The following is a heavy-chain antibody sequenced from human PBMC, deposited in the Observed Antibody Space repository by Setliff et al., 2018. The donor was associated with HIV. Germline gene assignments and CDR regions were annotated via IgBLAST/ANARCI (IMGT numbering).Heavy chain of an antibody. CDR3: ASRWGSYYDTNGNPFDY. CDR1: GHSIRSGYY. CDR2: MYHSGST. V-gene: IGHV4-38-2*01. D-gene: IGHD3-22*01. Sequence: SETLSLTCSVSGHSIRSGYYWGWIRQPPGKGLEWIGTMYHSGSTYYNPSLQGRVTMFFDTSEDHFSLRLSSVTAADTAVYYCASRWGSYYDTNGNPFDYWGQGTLFTVSS. J-gene: IGHJ4*02.